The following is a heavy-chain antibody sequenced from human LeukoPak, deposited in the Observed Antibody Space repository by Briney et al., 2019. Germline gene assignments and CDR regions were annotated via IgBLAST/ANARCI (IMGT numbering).Heavy chain of an antibody. CDR2: IYSGGST. CDR3: AREKSGSNAAFDY. J-gene: IGHJ4*02. D-gene: IGHD1-26*01. V-gene: IGHV3-53*01. CDR1: GFTVSSNY. Sequence: SGGSLRLSCAASGFTVSSNYMSWVRQAPGKGLEWVSVIYSGGSTYYADSVKGRFTISRDNAKNSLYLQMNSLRAEDTAVYYCAREKSGSNAAFDYWGQGTLVTVSS.